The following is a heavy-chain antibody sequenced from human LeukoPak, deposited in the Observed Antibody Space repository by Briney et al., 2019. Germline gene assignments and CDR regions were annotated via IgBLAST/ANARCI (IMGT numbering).Heavy chain of an antibody. CDR3: ARDLGGATDY. J-gene: IGHJ4*02. V-gene: IGHV3-30-3*01. D-gene: IGHD1-26*01. Sequence: GRSLRLSCAASGFTFSSYAMHWLRQAPGKGLEGVAVISYDGSNKYYADSVKGRFTISRDNSKNTLYLQMNSLRAEDTAVYYCARDLGGATDYWGQGPLVTVSS. CDR2: ISYDGSNK. CDR1: GFTFSSYA.